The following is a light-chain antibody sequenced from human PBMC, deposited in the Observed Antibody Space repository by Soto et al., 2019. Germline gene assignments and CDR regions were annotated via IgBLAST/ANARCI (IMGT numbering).Light chain of an antibody. Sequence: QSALTQPASVSASPGQSITIPCTGTSSDVGSYNLVSWFQQHPGKVPKLLIYEGTKRPSGLSDRFSGSKSGTTASLTISGLQAEDEAHYYCCSSAPESTYVFGNGTKVTVL. J-gene: IGLJ1*01. CDR1: SSDVGSYNL. CDR2: EGT. CDR3: CSSAPESTYV. V-gene: IGLV2-23*01.